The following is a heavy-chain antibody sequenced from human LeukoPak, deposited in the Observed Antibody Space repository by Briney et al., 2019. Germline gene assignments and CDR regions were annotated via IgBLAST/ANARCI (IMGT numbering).Heavy chain of an antibody. V-gene: IGHV4-34*01. Sequence: SETLSLTCAVYGGSFSGYYWSWIRQPPGKGLEWLGEINHSGSTNYNPSLKSRVTISVDTSKNQFSLKLSSVTAADTAVYYCARGRYYYDSSGYYPSYYYYYMDVWGKGTTVTVSS. CDR1: GGSFSGYY. D-gene: IGHD3-22*01. CDR2: INHSGST. J-gene: IGHJ6*03. CDR3: ARGRYYYDSSGYYPSYYYYYMDV.